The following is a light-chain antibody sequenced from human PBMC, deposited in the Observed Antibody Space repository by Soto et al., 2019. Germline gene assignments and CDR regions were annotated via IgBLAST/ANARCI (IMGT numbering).Light chain of an antibody. J-gene: IGKJ1*01. CDR1: QSVSSSY. Sequence: EIVLTQSPGTLSLSPGERATLSCRASQSVSSSYLAWYQQKVGQAPRLLIYGASRRATGIPDRFSGSGSGTDFTVTISRLEPEDCAVYYCQQYGSSPWTFGQGTKVEIK. CDR2: GAS. V-gene: IGKV3-20*01. CDR3: QQYGSSPWT.